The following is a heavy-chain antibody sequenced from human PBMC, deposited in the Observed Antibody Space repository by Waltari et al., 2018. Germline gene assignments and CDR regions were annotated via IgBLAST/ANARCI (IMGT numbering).Heavy chain of an antibody. D-gene: IGHD3-10*01. CDR3: AREPTLVEVLAFDI. V-gene: IGHV4-31*03. CDR2: IYYSGST. J-gene: IGHJ3*02. CDR1: GGSISSGGYY. Sequence: QEQLQESGPGLVKPSQTLSLTCTVSGGSISSGGYYWSWIRQHPGKGLEWIGYIYYSGSTYYNPSLKSRVTISVDTSKNQFSLKLSSVTAADTAVYYCAREPTLVEVLAFDIWGQGTMVTVSS.